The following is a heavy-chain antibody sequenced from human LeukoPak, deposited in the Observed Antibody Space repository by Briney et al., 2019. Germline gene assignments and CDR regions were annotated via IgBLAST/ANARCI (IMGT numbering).Heavy chain of an antibody. CDR2: INWNGGST. V-gene: IGHV3-20*01. Sequence: GGSLRLSRVASGFTFSSYWMSWVRQAPGKWLEWVSGINWNGGSTGYADSVKGRFTISRDNAKNSLYLQMNSLRAEDTALYHCARGGPVAYYYYYYMDVWGKGTTVTISS. J-gene: IGHJ6*03. CDR3: ARGGPVAYYYYYYMDV. CDR1: GFTFSSYW.